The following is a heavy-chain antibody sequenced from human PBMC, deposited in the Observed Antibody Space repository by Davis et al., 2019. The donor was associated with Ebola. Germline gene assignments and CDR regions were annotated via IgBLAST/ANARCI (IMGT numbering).Heavy chain of an antibody. CDR2: IYYSGST. V-gene: IGHV4-59*08. Sequence: MPSETLSLTCTVSGGSISSYYWSWIRQPPGKGLEWIGYIYYSGSTNYNPSLKSRVTISVDTPKSQISLNLRSVSAADTAVYYCARRGTSSWYAGWFDPWGQGTLVTVSS. CDR3: ARRGTSSWYAGWFDP. D-gene: IGHD6-13*01. CDR1: GGSISSYY. J-gene: IGHJ5*02.